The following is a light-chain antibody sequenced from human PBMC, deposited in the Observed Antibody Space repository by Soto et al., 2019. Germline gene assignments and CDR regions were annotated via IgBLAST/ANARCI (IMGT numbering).Light chain of an antibody. V-gene: IGKV3-11*01. CDR3: QQRSNWPPIT. CDR2: DAS. CDR1: QSVSSY. Sequence: IVLPPSPATLSLSPGERATLSCRASQSVSSYLAWYQQKPGQAPRLLIYDASNRATGIPARFSGSGSGTDFTLTISSLEPEDFAVYYCQQRSNWPPITFGQGTRLEIK. J-gene: IGKJ5*01.